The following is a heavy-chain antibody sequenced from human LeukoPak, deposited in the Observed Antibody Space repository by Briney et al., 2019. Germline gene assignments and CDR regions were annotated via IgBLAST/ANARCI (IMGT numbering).Heavy chain of an antibody. D-gene: IGHD1-26*01. CDR1: GFTFSSYW. CDR3: ARNSGSNRPVDC. V-gene: IGHV3-74*01. CDR2: INTDGSTT. Sequence: AGSLRLSCAASGFTFSSYWMHWVRQAPGKGLVWISGINTDGSTTRYADSVKGRFTISRDNANITLYLQMNSLRAEDTAVYYCARNSGSNRPVDCWGQGTLVAVAS. J-gene: IGHJ4*02.